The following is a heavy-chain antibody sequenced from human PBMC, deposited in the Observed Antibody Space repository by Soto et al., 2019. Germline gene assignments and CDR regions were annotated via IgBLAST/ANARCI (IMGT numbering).Heavy chain of an antibody. CDR1: GYTFTVYY. D-gene: IGHD5-18*01. Sequence: VKVSCKAYGYTFTVYYIHWVRQAPGQGLEWMGWINPSSGTTNYAQMFQGRVTMTRGTSISTAYMELSRLTSDDTAVYYCARVAMIISAGPFETWGQGTVVTVSS. J-gene: IGHJ3*02. CDR2: INPSSGTT. CDR3: ARVAMIISAGPFET. V-gene: IGHV1-2*02.